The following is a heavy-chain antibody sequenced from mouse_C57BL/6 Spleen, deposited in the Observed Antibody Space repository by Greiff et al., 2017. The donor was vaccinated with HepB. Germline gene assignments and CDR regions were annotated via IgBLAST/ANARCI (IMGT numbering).Heavy chain of an antibody. CDR1: GYTFTSYW. CDR2: IDPSDSYT. CDR3: ARHYGSSYGWYFDV. J-gene: IGHJ1*03. Sequence: VQLQQPGAELVMPGASVKLSCKASGYTFTSYWMHWVKQRPGQGLEWIGEIDPSDSYTNYNQKFKGKSTLTVDKSSSTAYMQLSSLTSEDSAVYYCARHYGSSYGWYFDVWGTGTTVTVSS. V-gene: IGHV1-69*01. D-gene: IGHD1-1*01.